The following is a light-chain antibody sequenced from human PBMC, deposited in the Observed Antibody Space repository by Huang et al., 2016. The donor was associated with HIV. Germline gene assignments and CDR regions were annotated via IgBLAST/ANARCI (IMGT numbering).Light chain of an antibody. CDR1: QSVSTN. CDR3: QQYNNWPPNT. V-gene: IGKV3-15*01. J-gene: IGKJ2*01. Sequence: MTQSPATLSVSPGEGATLSCRASQSVSTNLAWYQHKPGQAPRRLIHGASTRATGVPARFSGSGSGTEFTLSISTLQSEDFAVYYCQQYNNWPPNTFGQGTKLEI. CDR2: GAS.